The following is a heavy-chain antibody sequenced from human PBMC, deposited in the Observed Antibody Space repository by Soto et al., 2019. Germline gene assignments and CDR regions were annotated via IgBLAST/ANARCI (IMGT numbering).Heavy chain of an antibody. CDR1: GFTFSSYA. J-gene: IGHJ4*02. CDR3: ARDLMKDGFNFGH. CDR2: VDSSGRT. D-gene: IGHD5-12*01. V-gene: IGHV3-23*01. Sequence: GGSLRLSCAASGFTFSSYAMSWVRQAPGKGPEWVSLVDSSGRTYYTDSVKGRFTVSRDNSENTVYLQMNSLRAEDTAVYYCARDLMKDGFNFGHWGQGTLVTVSS.